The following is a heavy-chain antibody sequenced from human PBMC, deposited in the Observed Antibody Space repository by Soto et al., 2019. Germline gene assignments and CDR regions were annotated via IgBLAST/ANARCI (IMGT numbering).Heavy chain of an antibody. V-gene: IGHV1-18*01. D-gene: IGHD6-19*01. CDR3: ARWKAVAGQGGPGEVYYYYGMDV. CDR2: IGGYKGNT. CDR1: GYTFTNYG. Sequence: ASVKVSCKASGYTFTNYGVSWVRQAPGQGLEWMGWIGGYKGNTNYAQKLQGRVTLTTDTSTSTAYMELRSLRSDDTAVYYCARWKAVAGQGGPGEVYYYYGMDVWGQGTTVTVSS. J-gene: IGHJ6*02.